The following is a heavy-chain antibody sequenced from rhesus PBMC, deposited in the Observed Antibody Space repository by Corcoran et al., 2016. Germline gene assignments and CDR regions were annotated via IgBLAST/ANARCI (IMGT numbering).Heavy chain of an antibody. CDR3: ARHGAGYSSGRQGDYFDY. D-gene: IGHD6-31*01. V-gene: IGHV4-169*01. J-gene: IGHJ4*01. Sequence: QLQLQESGPGLVKPSEPLSVTCASSGGPISSTYWRWLRQPPGKGLALIGRIYGSGSSTNYNPSLKSRVTLSVDTSKNQLSLKLSSVTAADTAVYYCARHGAGYSSGRQGDYFDYWGQGVLVTVSS. CDR1: GGPISSTY. CDR2: IYGSGSST.